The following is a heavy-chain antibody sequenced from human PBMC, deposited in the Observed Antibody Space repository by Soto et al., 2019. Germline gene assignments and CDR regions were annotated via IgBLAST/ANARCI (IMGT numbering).Heavy chain of an antibody. J-gene: IGHJ5*02. Sequence: SSETLSLTCAVYGGSFRDYYWSWIRQPPGKGLEWIGEINHGGSTNYNPSLESRVTISVDTSKNEFSLKLNSVTAADTAVYYCARGRVGANKWNWFEPWGKGTLVTVSS. CDR3: ARGRVGANKWNWFEP. CDR1: GGSFRDYY. D-gene: IGHD1-26*01. V-gene: IGHV4-34*01. CDR2: INHGGST.